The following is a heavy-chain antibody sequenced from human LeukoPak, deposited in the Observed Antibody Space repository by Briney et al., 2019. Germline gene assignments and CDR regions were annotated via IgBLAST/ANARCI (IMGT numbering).Heavy chain of an antibody. CDR2: INPNSGGT. V-gene: IGHV1-2*02. Sequence: ASVKVSCKASGGTFSSYAISWLRQAPGQGLEWMGWINPNSGGTNYAQKFQGRVTMTRDTSISTAYMELSRLRSDDTAVYYCARVPVRTYRSSSTVREIDYWGQGTLVTVSS. CDR1: GGTFSSYA. J-gene: IGHJ4*02. D-gene: IGHD6-6*01. CDR3: ARVPVRTYRSSSTVREIDY.